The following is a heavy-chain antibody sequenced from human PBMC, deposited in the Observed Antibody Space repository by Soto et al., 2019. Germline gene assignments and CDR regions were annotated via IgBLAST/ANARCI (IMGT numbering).Heavy chain of an antibody. CDR1: GCTFSSYA. D-gene: IGHD2-21*02. CDR3: AKVLSHIVVVTALRSNAFDI. Sequence: GGSLRLSCAASGCTFSSYAMSWVRQAPGKGLEWVSGISGSGGSTYYADSVKGRFTISRDNSKNTVYLQMNSLRAEDTAVFYCAKVLSHIVVVTALRSNAFDIWGQGTMVTVSS. J-gene: IGHJ3*02. CDR2: ISGSGGST. V-gene: IGHV3-23*01.